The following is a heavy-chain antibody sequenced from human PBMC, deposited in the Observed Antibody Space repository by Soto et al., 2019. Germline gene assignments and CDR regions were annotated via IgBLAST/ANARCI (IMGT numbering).Heavy chain of an antibody. D-gene: IGHD3-22*01. CDR1: GYTFTSYG. Sequence: ASVKVSSKTSGYTFTSYGISWVRQAPGQGLEWMGWINTYSGNTNYAQNVQGRVTMTTDTSTGTAYMELRSLSADDAAVYYSVRVSLTMIVVPFGVYWDQGTLVTVSS. J-gene: IGHJ4*02. CDR2: INTYSGNT. CDR3: VRVSLTMIVVPFGVY. V-gene: IGHV1-18*04.